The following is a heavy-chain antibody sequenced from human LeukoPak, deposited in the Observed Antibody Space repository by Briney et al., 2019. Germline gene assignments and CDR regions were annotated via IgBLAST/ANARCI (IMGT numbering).Heavy chain of an antibody. CDR1: GFTFSSYS. V-gene: IGHV3-21*04. CDR3: AKGRGADY. Sequence: GGSLRLSCAASGFTFSSYSLNWVRQAPGKGLEWVSFISTSSSYIYYADSVKGRFTISRDNSKNTLYLQMNSLRAEDTALYYCAKGRGADYWGQGTLVTVSS. J-gene: IGHJ4*02. D-gene: IGHD5-12*01. CDR2: ISTSSSYI.